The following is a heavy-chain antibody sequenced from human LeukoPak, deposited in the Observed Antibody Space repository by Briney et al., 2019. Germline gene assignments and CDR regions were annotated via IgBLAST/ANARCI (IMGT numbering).Heavy chain of an antibody. CDR3: ATRGREGVVIRYYFDY. Sequence: ASVKVSCKVSGYTLTELSMHWVRQAPGKGLEWMGGFDPEDGEIIYAQKFQGRVTMTEDTSTDTAYMELSSLRSEDTAVYYCATRGREGVVIRYYFDYWGQGTLVTVSS. D-gene: IGHD3-3*01. J-gene: IGHJ4*02. CDR2: FDPEDGEI. CDR1: GYTLTELS. V-gene: IGHV1-24*01.